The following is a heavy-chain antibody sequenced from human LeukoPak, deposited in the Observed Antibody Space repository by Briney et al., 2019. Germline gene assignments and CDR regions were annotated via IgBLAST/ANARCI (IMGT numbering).Heavy chain of an antibody. CDR2: IYSGGST. D-gene: IGHD6-19*01. CDR3: AKGYSSGWYFSGFDY. V-gene: IGHV3-23*03. J-gene: IGHJ4*02. Sequence: GGSLRLSCAGSDFSFITYAMSWVRQAPGKGLEWVSIIYSGGSTFYADSVKGRFTISRDNSKNTLYLQMNSLRAEDTAVYYCAKGYSSGWYFSGFDYWGQGTLVTVSS. CDR1: DFSFITYA.